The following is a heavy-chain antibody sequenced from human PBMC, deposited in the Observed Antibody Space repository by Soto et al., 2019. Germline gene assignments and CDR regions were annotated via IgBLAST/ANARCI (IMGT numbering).Heavy chain of an antibody. Sequence: ASVKVSCKASGYTFTGYYMHWVRQAPGQGLEWMGWINPNSGGTNYAQKFQGWVTMTRDTSISTAYMELSRLRSDDTAVYYCARDHDGTGATFDYWGQGTLVTVSS. V-gene: IGHV1-2*04. J-gene: IGHJ4*02. CDR3: ARDHDGTGATFDY. CDR1: GYTFTGYY. D-gene: IGHD1-1*01. CDR2: INPNSGGT.